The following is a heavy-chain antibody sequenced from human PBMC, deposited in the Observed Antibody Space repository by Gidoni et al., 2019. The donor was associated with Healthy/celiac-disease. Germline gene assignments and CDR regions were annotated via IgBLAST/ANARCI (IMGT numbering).Heavy chain of an antibody. D-gene: IGHD2-2*01. V-gene: IGHV4-31*03. CDR2: IYYSGST. CDR1: GGSISRGGYY. Sequence: QVQLQESGPGLVKPSQTLSLTCTVSGGSISRGGYYWSWIRQHPGKGLEWIGYIYYSGSTYYNPSLKSRVTRSVDTSKNQFSLKLSSVTAADTAVYYCAREGKTAASFDYWGQGTLVTVSS. J-gene: IGHJ4*02. CDR3: AREGKTAASFDY.